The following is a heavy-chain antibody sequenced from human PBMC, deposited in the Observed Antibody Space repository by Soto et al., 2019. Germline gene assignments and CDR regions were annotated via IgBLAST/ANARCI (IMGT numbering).Heavy chain of an antibody. V-gene: IGHV3-23*01. CDR2: ISGSGGST. CDR1: GFTFSSYA. Sequence: GGSLRLSCAASGFTFSSYAMSWVRQAPGKGLEWVSAISGSGGSTYYADSVKGRFTISRDNSRNTVYLQMNSLRADDTAVYYCAKDRLAGGFDYWGQGTLVTVS. CDR3: AKDRLAGGFDY. D-gene: IGHD3-16*01. J-gene: IGHJ4*02.